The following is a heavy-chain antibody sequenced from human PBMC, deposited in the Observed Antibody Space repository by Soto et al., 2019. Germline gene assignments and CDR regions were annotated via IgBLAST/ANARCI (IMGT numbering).Heavy chain of an antibody. CDR1: GGTFSSYA. CDR3: ARGKTDYGDYCFEYNWFDP. J-gene: IGHJ5*02. CDR2: IIPIFGPA. Sequence: QVQLVQSGAEVKKPGSSVKVSCKASGGTFSSYAISWVRQAPGQGLEWMGGIIPIFGPANYAQKFQGRVTITADESTSTAYMELSSLRSEDTAVYYCARGKTDYGDYCFEYNWFDPWGQGTLVTVSS. D-gene: IGHD4-17*01. V-gene: IGHV1-69*01.